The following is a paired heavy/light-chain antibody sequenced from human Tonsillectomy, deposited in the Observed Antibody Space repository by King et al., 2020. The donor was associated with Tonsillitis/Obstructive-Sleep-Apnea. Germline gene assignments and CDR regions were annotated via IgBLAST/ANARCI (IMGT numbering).Light chain of an antibody. CDR2: DVS. Sequence: QSALTQPASVSGSPGQSITISCTGTSSDVGGYNYVSWYQQHPGKAPKLMIYDVSNRPSGVSNRFSGSKSGNTASLTISGLQAEDEADYYCSSYTSSRVFGGGTKLTVL. V-gene: IGLV2-14*01. J-gene: IGLJ2*01. CDR3: SSYTSSRV. CDR1: SSDVGGYNY.
Heavy chain of an antibody. CDR2: ISSSSSYT. V-gene: IGHV3-11*05. D-gene: IGHD6-19*01. CDR3: ARESAVAGTERRYFDY. Sequence: QVQLVESGGGLVKPGGSLRLSCAASGFTFSDYYMSWIRQAPGKGLEWVSYISSSSSYTNYADSVKGRFTISRDNAKNSLYLQMNSLRAEDTAVYYCARESAVAGTERRYFDYWGQGTLVTVSS. CDR1: GFTFSDYY. J-gene: IGHJ4*02.